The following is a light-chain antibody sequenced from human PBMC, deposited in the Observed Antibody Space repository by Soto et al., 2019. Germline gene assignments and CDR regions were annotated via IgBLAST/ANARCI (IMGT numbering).Light chain of an antibody. CDR2: EVT. J-gene: IGLJ1*01. CDR1: SSDVGSYNR. V-gene: IGLV2-18*02. Sequence: QSVLTQPPSVSGSPGQSVTISCSGTSSDVGSYNRVSWYQQPPGTAPKVMIYEVTNRPSGVPDRFSGSKSGNTASLTISGLQAEDEADYYCCSYTSGNTYVFGTGTQLTVL. CDR3: CSYTSGNTYV.